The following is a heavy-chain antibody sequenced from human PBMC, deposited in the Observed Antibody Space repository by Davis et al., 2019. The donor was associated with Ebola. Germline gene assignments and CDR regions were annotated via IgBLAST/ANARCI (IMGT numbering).Heavy chain of an antibody. CDR1: GGSFRGYY. V-gene: IGHV4-34*01. D-gene: IGHD6-19*01. CDR3: ARGAKQWLATMDV. Sequence: SETLSLTCAVYGGSFRGYYWSWIRQPPGKGLEWIGEINHSGSTNYNPSLKSRVTISVDTSKNQFSLKLISVTAADTAVYYCARGAKQWLATMDVWGQGTTVTVSS. J-gene: IGHJ6*02. CDR2: INHSGST.